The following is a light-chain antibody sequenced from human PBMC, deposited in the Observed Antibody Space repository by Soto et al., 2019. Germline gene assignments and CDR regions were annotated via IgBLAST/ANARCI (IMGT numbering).Light chain of an antibody. CDR1: SSDVGGYKY. V-gene: IGLV2-14*01. CDR2: DVS. CDR3: SSYTSSSTLV. J-gene: IGLJ2*01. Sequence: QSALTQSASVSGSPGQSITISCTGTSSDVGGYKYVSWYQQYPGKAPKLMIYDVSNRPSGVSNRFSGSKSGNTASLTISGLQAEDEADYYCSSYTSSSTLVFGGGTKLTVL.